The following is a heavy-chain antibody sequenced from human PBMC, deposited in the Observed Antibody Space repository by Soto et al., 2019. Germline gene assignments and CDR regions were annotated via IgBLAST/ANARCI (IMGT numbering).Heavy chain of an antibody. Sequence: QVQLQESGPGLVKPSETLSLTCTVSGGSISPYYWNWIRQPPGKGLEWLGYIYYSGIANYNPSVNCRVTISLDTSKNQFSLKLSSVTAADTAVYYCAREAQDFSYGMDVWGQGTTVTVSS. CDR2: IYYSGIA. V-gene: IGHV4-59*01. J-gene: IGHJ6*02. CDR3: AREAQDFSYGMDV. CDR1: GGSISPYY.